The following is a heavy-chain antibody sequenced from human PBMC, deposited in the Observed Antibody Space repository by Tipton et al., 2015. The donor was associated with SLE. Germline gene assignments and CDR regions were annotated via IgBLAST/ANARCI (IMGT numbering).Heavy chain of an antibody. CDR2: IYHSGST. CDR1: GYSISSGYY. Sequence: LRLSCAVSGYSISSGYYWGWIRQPPGKGLEWIGSIYHSGSTYYNPSLKSRVPISVDTPKNQFSLKLSSVTAADTAVYYCASAVVVNNDWYFDLWGRGTLVTVSS. D-gene: IGHD3-22*01. V-gene: IGHV4-38-2*01. J-gene: IGHJ2*01. CDR3: ASAVVVNNDWYFDL.